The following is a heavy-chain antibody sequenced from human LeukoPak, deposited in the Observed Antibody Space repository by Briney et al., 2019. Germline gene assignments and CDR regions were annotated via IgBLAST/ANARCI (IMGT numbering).Heavy chain of an antibody. CDR3: ARRQRGYFDWLFPFDY. J-gene: IGHJ4*02. CDR1: GGSISGYY. D-gene: IGHD3-9*01. CDR2: FYSSVST. Sequence: SETLSLTCIVSGGSISGYYWNWIRQSAGKGLEWIGRFYSSVSTDYNPSLKRRVTMSVDTSKNQFSLKLSSVTAADTAVYYCARRQRGYFDWLFPFDYWGQGTLVTVSS. V-gene: IGHV4-4*07.